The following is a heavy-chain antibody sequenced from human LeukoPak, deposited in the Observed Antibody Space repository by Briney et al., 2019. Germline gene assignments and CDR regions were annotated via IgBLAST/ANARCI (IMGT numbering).Heavy chain of an antibody. CDR2: IIPIFGTA. Sequence: GSSVKVSCKASGGTFSSYAISWVRRAPGQGLEWMGGIIPIFGTANYAQKFQGRVTITADESTSTAYMELSSLRSEDTAVYYCAREEVRGSPKNNWFDPWGQGTLVTVSS. CDR1: GGTFSSYA. V-gene: IGHV1-69*01. D-gene: IGHD3-10*01. CDR3: AREEVRGSPKNNWFDP. J-gene: IGHJ5*02.